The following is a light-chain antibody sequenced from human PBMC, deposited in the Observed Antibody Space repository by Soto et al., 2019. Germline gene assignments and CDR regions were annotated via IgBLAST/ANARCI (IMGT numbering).Light chain of an antibody. CDR3: QHYNSYSEA. V-gene: IGKV1-5*03. CDR1: QTISSW. Sequence: DIRMTQSPSTLSGSVGDRVTITCRASQTISSWLAWYQQKPGKAPKLLIYKASTLKSGVPSRFSGSGSGTEFTLTISSLQPDDFATYYCQHYNSYSEAFRQGTKVDNK. J-gene: IGKJ1*01. CDR2: KAS.